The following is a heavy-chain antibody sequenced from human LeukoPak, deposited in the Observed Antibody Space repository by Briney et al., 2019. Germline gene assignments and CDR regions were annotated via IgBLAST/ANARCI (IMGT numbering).Heavy chain of an antibody. D-gene: IGHD3-22*01. J-gene: IGHJ4*02. CDR2: IYSSGST. CDR3: ASWSDYYDSSGNY. Sequence: PSETLSLTCTVSGGSISSSYYYWGWIRQPPGKGLEWIGSIYSSGSTYYNPSLKGRVTISVDTSKNQFSLKLTSVTAADTAVYYCASWSDYYDSSGNYWGQGTLVTVSS. CDR1: GGSISSSYYY. V-gene: IGHV4-39*01.